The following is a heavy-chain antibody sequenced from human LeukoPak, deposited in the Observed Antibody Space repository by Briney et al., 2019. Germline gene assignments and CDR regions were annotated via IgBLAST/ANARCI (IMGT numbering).Heavy chain of an antibody. J-gene: IGHJ4*02. V-gene: IGHV3-11*06. Sequence: GRFTISRDNAKDSLYLQMNSLRAEDTAVYYCARSPALRDYFDYWGQGTLVTVSS. CDR3: ARSPALRDYFDY.